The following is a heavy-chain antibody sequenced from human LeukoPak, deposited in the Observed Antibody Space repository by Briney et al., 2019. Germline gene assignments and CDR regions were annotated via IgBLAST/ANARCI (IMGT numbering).Heavy chain of an antibody. J-gene: IGHJ4*02. D-gene: IGHD3-3*01. V-gene: IGHV4-59*08. Sequence: SETLSLTCTVSGGSIGSYYWSWIRQPPGKGLEWIGYIYYSGSTNYNPSLKSRVTISVDTSKNQFSLKLSSVTAADTAVYYCARALSGYYAEYWGQGTLVTVSS. CDR3: ARALSGYYAEY. CDR2: IYYSGST. CDR1: GGSIGSYY.